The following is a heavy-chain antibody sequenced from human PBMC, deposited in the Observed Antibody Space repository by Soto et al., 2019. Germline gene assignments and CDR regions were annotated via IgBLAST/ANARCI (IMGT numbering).Heavy chain of an antibody. CDR1: GYDYVTYA. V-gene: IGHV1-18*01. Sequence: QAQLVQSGAEVKKPGASVNVSCKASGYDYVTYAITWVRQRPGQGLEWMGRISTLNGNTNYAQNFQGRVTMTTDTSTRIVHLELRSLRSDDTAVYYCARRVQVWLPDYYGMDVWGQGTTVTVSS. D-gene: IGHD5-18*01. CDR3: ARRVQVWLPDYYGMDV. CDR2: ISTLNGNT. J-gene: IGHJ6*02.